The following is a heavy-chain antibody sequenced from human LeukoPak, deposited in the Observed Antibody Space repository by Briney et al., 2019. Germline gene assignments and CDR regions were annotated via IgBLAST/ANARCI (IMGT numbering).Heavy chain of an antibody. Sequence: PGGSLRRSCAASGFTFSSYAMSWVRQAPGKGLEWVSAIRGSGGSTYYADSVKGRFTISRDNSKNTPYLQMNSLRAEDTAVYYCAKGAPTYYYDSSGPDYWGQGTLVTVSS. D-gene: IGHD3-22*01. CDR3: AKGAPTYYYDSSGPDY. J-gene: IGHJ4*02. CDR1: GFTFSSYA. V-gene: IGHV3-23*01. CDR2: IRGSGGST.